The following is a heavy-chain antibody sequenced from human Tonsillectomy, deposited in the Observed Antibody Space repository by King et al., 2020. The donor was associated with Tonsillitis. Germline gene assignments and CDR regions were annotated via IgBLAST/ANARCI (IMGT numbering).Heavy chain of an antibody. CDR2: ISSSSSYI. J-gene: IGHJ5*02. CDR1: GFIFSSYD. V-gene: IGHV3-21*01. CDR3: SGANLGRFGELPYWFDP. D-gene: IGHD3-10*01. Sequence: VQLVESGGGLVKPGGSLRLSCAASGFIFSSYDMNWVRQAPGKGLEWVSSISSSSSYIYYTDSVKGRFTISRDNAKKSLYLQMNSLRAEDTAVYYCSGANLGRFGELPYWFDPWGQGSLVTVSS.